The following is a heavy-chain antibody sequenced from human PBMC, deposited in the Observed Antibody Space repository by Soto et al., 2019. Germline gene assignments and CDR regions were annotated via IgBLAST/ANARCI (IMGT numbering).Heavy chain of an antibody. J-gene: IGHJ3*02. CDR3: ARTRRPFAVTMIVVAKDRNAFDI. CDR2: IYSNDNT. D-gene: IGHD3-22*01. V-gene: IGHV4-39*07. CDR1: GGSVSSNSYS. Sequence: SETLSLTCTVSGGSVSSNSYSWGWVRQSPGKGLEWIGTIYSNDNTHYNPSLKSRVTISVDTSKNQFSLKLSSVTAADTAVYYCARTRRPFAVTMIVVAKDRNAFDIWGQGTMVT.